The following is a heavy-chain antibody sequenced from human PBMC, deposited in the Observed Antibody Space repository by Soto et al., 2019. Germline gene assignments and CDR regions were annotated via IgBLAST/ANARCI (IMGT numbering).Heavy chain of an antibody. Sequence: LSLTCSVSGGSISSGGSYWTWIRQHPEKGLEWIGYIYYSGSTYYRPSLKSRLTISVDTSKNQFSLMLSSVTAADTAVYYCARGGPTAYYFDYWGLGTLVTVSS. CDR3: ARGGPTAYYFDY. V-gene: IGHV4-31*03. D-gene: IGHD2-21*01. CDR2: IYYSGST. CDR1: GGSISSGGSY. J-gene: IGHJ4*02.